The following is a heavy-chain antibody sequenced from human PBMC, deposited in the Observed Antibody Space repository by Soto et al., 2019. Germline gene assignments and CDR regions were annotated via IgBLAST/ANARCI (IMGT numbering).Heavy chain of an antibody. V-gene: IGHV3-72*01. CDR2: SRNQANRYTT. Sequence: EVQLVESGGGLVQPGGSLRLSCAASGFTFSDHYMDWVRQAPGKGLEWVGLSRNQANRYTTEYAASVKGRFSISRDDLKDPLSLQMNSLKTEDTAVYYCARLATPDYYFDFWGTGTLVAVSS. CDR1: GFTFSDHY. J-gene: IGHJ4*02. CDR3: ARLATPDYYFDF.